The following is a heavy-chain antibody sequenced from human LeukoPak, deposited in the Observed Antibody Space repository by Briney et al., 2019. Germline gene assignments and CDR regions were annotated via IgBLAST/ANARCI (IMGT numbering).Heavy chain of an antibody. Sequence: ASVKVSCKASGYTFTSYYMHWVRQAPGQGLEWMGMINPSGGSTSYAQKFQGRVTMTRDTSTSTVYMELSSLRSEDTAVYYCARGSVNTYYYYGMDVWGQGTLVTVSS. D-gene: IGHD4-11*01. J-gene: IGHJ6*02. CDR2: INPSGGST. CDR1: GYTFTSYY. CDR3: ARGSVNTYYYYGMDV. V-gene: IGHV1-46*01.